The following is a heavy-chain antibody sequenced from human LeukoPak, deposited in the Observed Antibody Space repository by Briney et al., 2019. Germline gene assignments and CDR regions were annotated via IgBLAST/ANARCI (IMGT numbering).Heavy chain of an antibody. V-gene: IGHV4-59*12. CDR1: GFTFSSYW. D-gene: IGHD3-3*01. J-gene: IGHJ5*02. CDR3: ARGPMYYDFWSGYLTSPWFDP. CDR2: VYYSGST. Sequence: GSLRLSCAASGFTFSSYWMSWVRQAPGKGLEWIGCVYYSGSTNYNPSLKSRVTISVDTSKNQFSLKLSSVTAADTAVYYCARGPMYYDFWSGYLTSPWFDPWGQGTLVTVSS.